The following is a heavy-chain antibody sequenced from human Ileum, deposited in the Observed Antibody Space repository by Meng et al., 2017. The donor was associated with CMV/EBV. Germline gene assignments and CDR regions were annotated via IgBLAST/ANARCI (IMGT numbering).Heavy chain of an antibody. CDR2: IYHSGST. V-gene: IGHV4-38-2*01. CDR3: ARIRRQQLATYYYDY. CDR1: GFTFSDYY. J-gene: IGHJ4*02. Sequence: ESLKISCAASGFTFSDYYMSWIRQAPGKGLEWIGTIYHSGSTYYNPSLKSRATISLDTSKNHFSLKLSSVTAADTAVYYCARIRRQQLATYYYDYWGQGTLVTVSS. D-gene: IGHD6-13*01.